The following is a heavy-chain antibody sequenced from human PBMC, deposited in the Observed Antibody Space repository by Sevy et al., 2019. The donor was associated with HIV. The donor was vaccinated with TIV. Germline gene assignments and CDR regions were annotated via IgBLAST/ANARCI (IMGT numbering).Heavy chain of an antibody. CDR1: GFTFRNYV. CDR2: ISDSGGKT. J-gene: IGHJ4*02. D-gene: IGHD3-9*01. CDR3: ATDRISDWFFDS. Sequence: GGSLRLSCAASGFTFRNYVMTWVRQAPGKGLEWVSTISDSGGKTYTAESVKGRFTISRDNSKNTVYLQMDRLTAEDTAVYYCATDRISDWFFDSWGQGTLVTVSS. V-gene: IGHV3-23*01.